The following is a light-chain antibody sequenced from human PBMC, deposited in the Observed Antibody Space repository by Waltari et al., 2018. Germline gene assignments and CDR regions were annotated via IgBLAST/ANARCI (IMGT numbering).Light chain of an antibody. Sequence: QFVLTQPPSLSGAPGERVTLSCTGSSSNIGTAYDVHWYQQFPGTAPKLLIYTNTTRPAGVPDRFSGSKSGTSASLAITGLQPEDEAEYYCQSYDSSLSVVFGGGTKLTVL. J-gene: IGLJ2*01. CDR2: TNT. CDR1: SSNIGTAYD. CDR3: QSYDSSLSVV. V-gene: IGLV1-40*01.